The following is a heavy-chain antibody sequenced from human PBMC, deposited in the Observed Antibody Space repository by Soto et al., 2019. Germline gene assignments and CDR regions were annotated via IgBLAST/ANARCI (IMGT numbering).Heavy chain of an antibody. CDR2: IYYSGST. J-gene: IGHJ6*02. CDR1: GGSISSYY. Sequence: SETLSLTCTVSGGSISSYYWSWIRQPPGKGLEWIGYIYYSGSTNYNPSLKSRVTISVDTSKNQFSLKLSSVTAADTAVYYCAASKTSGIAAAGKNYYYGMDVWGQGTTVTLSS. V-gene: IGHV4-59*01. CDR3: AASKTSGIAAAGKNYYYGMDV. D-gene: IGHD6-13*01.